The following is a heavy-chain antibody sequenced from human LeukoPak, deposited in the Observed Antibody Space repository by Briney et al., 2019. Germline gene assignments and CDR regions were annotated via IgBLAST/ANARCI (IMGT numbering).Heavy chain of an antibody. J-gene: IGHJ5*02. CDR1: GFTFDDYG. CDR3: TRDPRNKGFDP. CDR2: INWNGGST. Sequence: PGGSLRLSCAASGFTFDDYGMSWVRQAPGKGLEWVSGINWNGGSTGYADSVKGRFTISRDNAKNTLYLEMNSLRAEDTAVYYCTRDPRNKGFDPWGQGTLVTVSS. D-gene: IGHD1/OR15-1a*01. V-gene: IGHV3-20*04.